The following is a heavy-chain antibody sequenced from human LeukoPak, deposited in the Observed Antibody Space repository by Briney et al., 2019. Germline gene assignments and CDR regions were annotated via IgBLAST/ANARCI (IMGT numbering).Heavy chain of an antibody. CDR1: GYTFTSYY. Sequence: VASVKDSCKASGYTFTSYYMHWVRQAPGQGLEWMGIINPSGGSTSYAQKFQGRVTMTRDTSTSTVYMELSSLRSEDTAVYYCARARIGAGIAVAGSGAYYYYGMDVWGQGTTVTVSS. CDR3: ARARIGAGIAVAGSGAYYYYGMDV. CDR2: INPSGGST. V-gene: IGHV1-46*01. D-gene: IGHD6-19*01. J-gene: IGHJ6*02.